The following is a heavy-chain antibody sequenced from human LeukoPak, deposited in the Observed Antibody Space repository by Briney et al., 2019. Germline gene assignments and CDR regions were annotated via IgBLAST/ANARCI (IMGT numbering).Heavy chain of an antibody. CDR1: GYTFTDYY. Sequence: ASVKVSCKVSGYTFTDYYMPWVQQAPGKGLEWMGLVDPEDGETIYAEKFQGRVTITADTSTDTAYMELSSLRSEDTAVYYCATGSSGSPSYFDYWGQGTLVTVSS. V-gene: IGHV1-69-2*01. CDR3: ATGSSGSPSYFDY. D-gene: IGHD1-26*01. CDR2: VDPEDGET. J-gene: IGHJ4*02.